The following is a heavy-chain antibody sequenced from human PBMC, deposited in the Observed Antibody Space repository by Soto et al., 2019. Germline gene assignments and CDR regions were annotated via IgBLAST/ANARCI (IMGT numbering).Heavy chain of an antibody. J-gene: IGHJ4*02. D-gene: IGHD4-17*01. Sequence: SETLSLTCTVSGGSVSSGSYYWSWIRQPPGKGLEWIGYIYYSGSTNYNPSLKSRVTISVDTSKNQFSLKLSSVTAADTAVYYCARDNYGDRSFDYWGQGTLVTVS. CDR3: ARDNYGDRSFDY. CDR2: IYYSGST. CDR1: GGSVSSGSYY. V-gene: IGHV4-61*01.